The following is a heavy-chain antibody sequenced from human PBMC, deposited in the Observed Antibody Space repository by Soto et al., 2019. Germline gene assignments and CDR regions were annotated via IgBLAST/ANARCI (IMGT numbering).Heavy chain of an antibody. V-gene: IGHV4-4*02. D-gene: IGHD2-2*01. J-gene: IGHJ4*01. CDR1: GGSISSDHW. CDR3: VRNVYACLEY. Sequence: QVHLQESGPGLVKPSGTLSLSCAVSGGSISSDHWWSWVRQSPGKGLEWIGEIYHSGSASYNSALQSRVTISTDISENPFCLKLTSVTAADTAVYYCVRNVYACLEYWGHGTLVTVSS. CDR2: IYHSGSA.